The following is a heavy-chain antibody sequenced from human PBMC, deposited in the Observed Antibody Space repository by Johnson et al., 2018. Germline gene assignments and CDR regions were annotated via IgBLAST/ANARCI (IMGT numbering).Heavy chain of an antibody. CDR2: IRSKAYGGTT. D-gene: IGHD3-22*01. CDR1: GFTFGDYA. J-gene: IGHJ3*02. Sequence: VQLVQSGGGLVKPGWSLRLSCTASGFTFGDYAMSWFRQAPGKGLEWVGFIRSKAYGGTTEYAASVKGRSTIPKDDSKSIAYLQMNSLKTEDTAVYYCTRARITMIVVVMDDDAFDIWGQGTMVTVSS. CDR3: TRARITMIVVVMDDDAFDI. V-gene: IGHV3-49*05.